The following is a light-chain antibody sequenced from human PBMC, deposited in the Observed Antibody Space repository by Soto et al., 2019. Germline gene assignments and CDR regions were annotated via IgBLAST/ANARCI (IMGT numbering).Light chain of an antibody. CDR1: SSNIGAGYD. Sequence: QSVLTQPPSVSGAPGQRVTISCTGSSSNIGAGYDVHWYQQLPGTAPKLLIYRNSNRPSGVPDRFSGSKSGTSASLAITGLQAEDEADYYCQSYDSSLSVYVVFGGGTKVTVL. CDR3: QSYDSSLSVYVV. V-gene: IGLV1-40*01. CDR2: RNS. J-gene: IGLJ2*01.